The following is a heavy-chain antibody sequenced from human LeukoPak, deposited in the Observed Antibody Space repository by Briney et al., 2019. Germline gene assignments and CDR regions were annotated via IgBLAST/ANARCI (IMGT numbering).Heavy chain of an antibody. CDR2: ITAGNGNT. CDR1: GYTFTTYT. Sequence: ASVKVSCKASGYTFTTYTMHWVRQAPGQRLEWMGWITAGNGNTKYSQKFQGRVTITRDTSASTAYMELSSLRSEDTAVYYCARDREVGSSWSWFYYGMDVWGQGTTVTVSS. CDR3: ARDREVGSSWSWFYYGMDV. V-gene: IGHV1-3*01. D-gene: IGHD6-13*01. J-gene: IGHJ6*02.